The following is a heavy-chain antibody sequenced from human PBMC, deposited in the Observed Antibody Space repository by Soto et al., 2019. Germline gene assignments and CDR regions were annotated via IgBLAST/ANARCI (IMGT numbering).Heavy chain of an antibody. D-gene: IGHD5-12*01. Sequence: PSETLSLTCNVTGGSTSGSYWSWVRQSPGKGLEWIGYIHYSGTTTYSPSLRSRVTISLDPSESQFSLKLTSVTAADTAIYYCARESIGGWLLSWGRGSQVTVSS. CDR3: ARESIGGWLLS. CDR1: GGSTSGSY. V-gene: IGHV4-59*01. J-gene: IGHJ5*02. CDR2: IHYSGTT.